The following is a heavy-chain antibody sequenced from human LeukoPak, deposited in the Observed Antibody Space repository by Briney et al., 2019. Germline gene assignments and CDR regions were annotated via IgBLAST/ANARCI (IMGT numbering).Heavy chain of an antibody. V-gene: IGHV4-30-4*08. Sequence: SQTLSLTCTVSGGSIGSGDYYWSWIRQPPGKGLEWIGYIYYSGSTYYNPSLKSRVTISVDTSKNQFSLKLSSVTAADTAVYYCAREFRFLEWLLKEQQNIWGQGTMVTVSS. D-gene: IGHD3-3*01. J-gene: IGHJ3*02. CDR1: GGSIGSGDYY. CDR3: AREFRFLEWLLKEQQNI. CDR2: IYYSGST.